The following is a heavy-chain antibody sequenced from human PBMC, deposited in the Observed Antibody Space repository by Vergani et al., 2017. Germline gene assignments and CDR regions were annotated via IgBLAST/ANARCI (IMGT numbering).Heavy chain of an antibody. CDR2: IYYSGST. J-gene: IGHJ4*02. V-gene: IGHV4-59*01. CDR1: GGSISSYY. CDR3: ARDLGSSGYNY. Sequence: QVQLQESGPGLVKPSETLSLTCTVSGGSISSYYWSWIRQPPGKGLEWIGYIYYSGSTNYNPPLKSRVTISVDTSKIQFSLKLSSVTAADTAVYYCARDLGSSGYNYWGQGTLVTVSS. D-gene: IGHD3-22*01.